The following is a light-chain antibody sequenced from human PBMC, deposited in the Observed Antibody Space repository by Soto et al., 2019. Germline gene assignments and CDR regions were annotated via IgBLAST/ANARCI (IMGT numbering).Light chain of an antibody. V-gene: IGKV3-11*01. Sequence: EIVLTQSPATLSFSPGERATLSCRASQSVDRKLAWYLQRPGQAPRLLIYDASNRATGIPARFSGSGSGTDFTLTISSLDPEDFAAYYCQQRFNWPLTFGGGTKVEIK. CDR1: QSVDRK. CDR2: DAS. J-gene: IGKJ4*01. CDR3: QQRFNWPLT.